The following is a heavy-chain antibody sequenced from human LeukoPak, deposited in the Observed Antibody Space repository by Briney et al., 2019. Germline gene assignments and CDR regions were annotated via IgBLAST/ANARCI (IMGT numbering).Heavy chain of an antibody. Sequence: PGGSLRLSCAASGFTFSSYSMNWVRQAPGKGLEWVSSISGSTSYIYYADSVKGRFTISRDNAKNSLYLQMNSLRAEGTAVYYCAREGVVVVPGPLDYWGQGTLVTVSS. CDR3: AREGVVVVPGPLDY. V-gene: IGHV3-21*01. D-gene: IGHD2-2*01. CDR2: ISGSTSYI. CDR1: GFTFSSYS. J-gene: IGHJ4*02.